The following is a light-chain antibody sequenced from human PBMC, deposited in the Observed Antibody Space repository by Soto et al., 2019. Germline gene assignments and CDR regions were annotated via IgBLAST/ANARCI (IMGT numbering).Light chain of an antibody. CDR2: VVT. J-gene: IGLJ1*01. CDR3: SSYTTSSTRV. Sequence: QSVLAQPASVSGSPGQSIAISCSGSSSDLGIYNYVSWYQQHPGKVPKLIIFVVTNRPSGVSNRFSGSKSGSTASLTISGLQAEDEADYYCSSYTTSSTRVFGTGTKVTVL. CDR1: SSDLGIYNY. V-gene: IGLV2-14*01.